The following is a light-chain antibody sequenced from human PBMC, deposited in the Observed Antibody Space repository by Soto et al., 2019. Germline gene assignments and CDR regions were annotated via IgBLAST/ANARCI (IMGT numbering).Light chain of an antibody. Sequence: SYELTQPPSVSVAPGQTARITCGGNNIGSKSVHWYQRKPGQAPLLVIYKDNERPSGIPERFSGSTSGTTGTLTISGVRAEDEADYYCQTADNSGTFLLFAGGTKVTVL. CDR1: NIGSKS. J-gene: IGLJ3*02. V-gene: IGLV3-25*02. CDR2: KDN. CDR3: QTADNSGTFLL.